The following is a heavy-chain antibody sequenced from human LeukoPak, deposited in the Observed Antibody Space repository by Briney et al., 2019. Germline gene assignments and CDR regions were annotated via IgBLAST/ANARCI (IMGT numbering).Heavy chain of an antibody. J-gene: IGHJ4*02. CDR1: GGSISSPPYD. V-gene: IGHV4-39*01. CDR3: ARHLSQGDGNKRGFDN. Sequence: SETLSLTCTVSGGSISSPPYDWGWIRQPPGKGLEYIGSIPSSGNTYYNASLQSRVTISVDASKNQFSLKLGSVTAADTAVYFCARHLSQGDGNKRGFDNWGQGTLVTVSS. D-gene: IGHD5-24*01. CDR2: IPSSGNT.